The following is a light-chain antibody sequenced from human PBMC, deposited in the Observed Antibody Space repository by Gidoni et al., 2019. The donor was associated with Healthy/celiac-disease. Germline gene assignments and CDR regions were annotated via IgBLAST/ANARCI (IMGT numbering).Light chain of an antibody. CDR1: QRVSSY. Sequence: DTVSTQSPATLSLSPGERATLPCRSSQRVSSYLAWYQQKPGQAPRLLIYDASNRATGIPARFSGSGSGTDFTLTISSLEPEDFAVYYCQQRSNWPLTFGGGTKVEIK. CDR3: QQRSNWPLT. V-gene: IGKV3-11*01. CDR2: DAS. J-gene: IGKJ4*01.